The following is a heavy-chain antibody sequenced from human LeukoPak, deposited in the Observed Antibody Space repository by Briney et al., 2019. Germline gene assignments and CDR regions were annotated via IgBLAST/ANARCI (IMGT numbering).Heavy chain of an antibody. D-gene: IGHD1-1*01. Sequence: PGGSLRLSCAASGFTFSSYEMNWVRQAPGKGLEWVSYISSSSSTIYYADSVKGRFTISRDNAKNSLYLQMNSLRAEDTAVYYCARDVTNRNDPPYFDYWGQGTLVTVSS. J-gene: IGHJ4*02. CDR3: ARDVTNRNDPPYFDY. CDR2: ISSSSSTI. V-gene: IGHV3-48*01. CDR1: GFTFSSYE.